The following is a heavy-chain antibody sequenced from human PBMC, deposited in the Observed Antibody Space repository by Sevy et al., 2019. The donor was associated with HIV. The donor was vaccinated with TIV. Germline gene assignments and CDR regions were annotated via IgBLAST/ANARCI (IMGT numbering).Heavy chain of an antibody. Sequence: ASVKVSCKASGYTFTSYGITWVRQAPGQGLEWMGWISTYNGNTNYAQNLQGRVTMTTDTSTSTAYMELRSRRSDDTAGYFCARGAEDFWRRVDYWGQGTLVTVSS. D-gene: IGHD3-3*01. J-gene: IGHJ4*02. V-gene: IGHV1-18*01. CDR1: GYTFTSYG. CDR3: ARGAEDFWRRVDY. CDR2: ISTYNGNT.